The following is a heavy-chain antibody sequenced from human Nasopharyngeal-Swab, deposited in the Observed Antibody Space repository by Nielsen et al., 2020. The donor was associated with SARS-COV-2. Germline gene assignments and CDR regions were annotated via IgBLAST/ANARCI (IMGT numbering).Heavy chain of an antibody. D-gene: IGHD2-8*01. CDR2: ISPNSGGT. Sequence: ASVKVSCKASGYTFTGYFLHWVRQAPGQGLEWMGRISPNSGGTNYAQKFQGRVTMTSDTSISTAYMELSSLRSDDTAVYYCASPYCSNGVCYSRAGFYSWGQGSLVTVSS. CDR3: ASPYCSNGVCYSRAGFYS. CDR1: GYTFTGYF. J-gene: IGHJ4*02. V-gene: IGHV1-2*06.